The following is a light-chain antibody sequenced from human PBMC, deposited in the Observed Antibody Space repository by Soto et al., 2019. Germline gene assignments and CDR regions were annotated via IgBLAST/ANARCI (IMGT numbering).Light chain of an antibody. Sequence: EIVLTQSPGTLSLSPGERATLSCRASQSVSSSYLVWYQQKPGQPPRLLIFDASSRATGIPDRFSGSGSGTDFTLTISSLEPEDFAVYYCQQFGRSPPSWTFGQGTKVEIK. CDR1: QSVSSSY. V-gene: IGKV3-20*01. J-gene: IGKJ1*01. CDR3: QQFGRSPPSWT. CDR2: DAS.